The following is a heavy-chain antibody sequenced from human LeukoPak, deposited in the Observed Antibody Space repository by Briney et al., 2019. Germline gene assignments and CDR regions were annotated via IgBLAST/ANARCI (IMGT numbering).Heavy chain of an antibody. CDR3: ARDSASQEGAMVTSFDY. CDR1: GYTFTSYG. CDR2: MSGYNGNT. Sequence: ASVKVSCKGSGYTFTSYGISWVRQAPGQGLEWMGWMSGYNGNTNYAQKFQGRVTMTTDTSTSTAYMELRSLRSDDTAVYYCARDSASQEGAMVTSFDYWGQGTLVTVSS. V-gene: IGHV1-18*01. D-gene: IGHD5-18*01. J-gene: IGHJ4*02.